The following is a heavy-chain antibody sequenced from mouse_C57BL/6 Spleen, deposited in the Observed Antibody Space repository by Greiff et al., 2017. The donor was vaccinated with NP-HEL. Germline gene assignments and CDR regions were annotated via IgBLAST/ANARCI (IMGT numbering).Heavy chain of an antibody. CDR1: GFTFSDYG. CDR2: ISSGSSTI. D-gene: IGHD1-1*01. J-gene: IGHJ2*01. Sequence: DVKLVESGGGLVKPGGSLKLSCAASGFTFSDYGMHWVRQAPEKGLEWVAYISSGSSTIYYADTVKGRFTISRDNAKNTLFLQMTSLRSEDTAMYYCARWDTTVVAFDYWGQGTTLTVSS. V-gene: IGHV5-17*01. CDR3: ARWDTTVVAFDY.